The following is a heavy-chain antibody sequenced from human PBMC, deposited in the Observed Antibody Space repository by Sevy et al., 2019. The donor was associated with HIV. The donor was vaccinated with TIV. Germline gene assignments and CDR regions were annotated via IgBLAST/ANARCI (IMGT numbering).Heavy chain of an antibody. CDR2: ISYEGSNI. CDR3: TKDLHPPGPVRGTNFDY. D-gene: IGHD1-1*01. V-gene: IGHV3-30*18. Sequence: GGSLRLSCAASALTFTRYAFHWVRQAPGKGPEWLGVISYEGSNIYYEPSVKGRFTIARDVSKNTLYLQMNDRRTEDTAVYDCTKDLHPPGPVRGTNFDYWGRGTLVTVSS. J-gene: IGHJ4*02. CDR1: ALTFTRYA.